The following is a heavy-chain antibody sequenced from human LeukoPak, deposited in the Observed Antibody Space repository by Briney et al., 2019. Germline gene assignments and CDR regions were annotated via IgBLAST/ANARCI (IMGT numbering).Heavy chain of an antibody. CDR2: INHSVGT. D-gene: IGHD3-10*01. CDR1: SGSFSGYY. Sequence: SETLSLTCSVYSGSFSGYYWSWIRQPPGKGLEWIGEINHSVGTNYNPSLKSRVTMSLDTSKNQFSLKLSSVTAADTAVYYCARAGSGSTYYYYMDVWGKGTTVTISS. V-gene: IGHV4-34*01. J-gene: IGHJ6*03. CDR3: ARAGSGSTYYYYMDV.